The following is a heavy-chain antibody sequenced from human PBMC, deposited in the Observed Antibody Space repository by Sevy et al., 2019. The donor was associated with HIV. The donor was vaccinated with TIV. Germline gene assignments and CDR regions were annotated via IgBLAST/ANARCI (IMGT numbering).Heavy chain of an antibody. CDR3: AKDPRVTISGTTNDYYYMDV. V-gene: IGHV3-30*02. J-gene: IGHJ6*03. D-gene: IGHD1-7*01. CDR1: GFSFSTYS. Sequence: GGSLRLSCAASGFSFSTYSMHWVRQVPGKGLEWVAFIRHDGGNRYYVDSVKGQFTISRDNSKNPLYLQMNSLRPEDTAIYYCAKDPRVTISGTTNDYYYMDVWGKGTTVTVSS. CDR2: IRHDGGNR.